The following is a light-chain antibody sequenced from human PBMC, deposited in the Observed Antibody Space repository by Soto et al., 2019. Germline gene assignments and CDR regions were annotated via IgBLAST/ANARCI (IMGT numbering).Light chain of an antibody. V-gene: IGKV4-1*01. CDR1: QSVLYSSNSKNC. J-gene: IGKJ5*01. CDR2: WAS. Sequence: DIVMTQSPDSLAVSLGERATHNCNSSQSVLYSSNSKNCLAWYQQKPGQPPKLLIYWASTRESGVPDRFSGSGSGADFTLTISSLQAEDVAVYYCQQYYTTPPTFGQGTRLEIK. CDR3: QQYYTTPPT.